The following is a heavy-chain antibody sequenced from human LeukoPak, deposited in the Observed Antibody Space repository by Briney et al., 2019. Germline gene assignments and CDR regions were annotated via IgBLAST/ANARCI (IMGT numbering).Heavy chain of an antibody. Sequence: GASVKVSCKASGYTFTGHYMHWVRQAPGQGLEWMGWINPNSGDTKYAQKFQGRVTMTRDTSISTAYMELSRLRSDDTAVFYCARGGIVGATLRIDYWGQGTLVTVPS. CDR1: GYTFTGHY. D-gene: IGHD1-26*01. J-gene: IGHJ4*02. V-gene: IGHV1-2*02. CDR2: INPNSGDT. CDR3: ARGGIVGATLRIDY.